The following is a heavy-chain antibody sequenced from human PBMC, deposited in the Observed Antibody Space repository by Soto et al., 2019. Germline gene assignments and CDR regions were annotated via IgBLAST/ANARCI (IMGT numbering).Heavy chain of an antibody. CDR2: ISHSGST. J-gene: IGHJ5*02. D-gene: IGHD3-22*01. Sequence: PSETLSLTCTVSGGSISSGDYYWSWIRQPPGKGLEWIGYISHSGSTYYNPSLKSRVSISLDTSKSQFSLKLVTVTAADTAVYYCVREGGNLHDGRTYWHGWLDPWGQGALVTVSS. CDR3: VREGGNLHDGRTYWHGWLDP. V-gene: IGHV4-30-4*01. CDR1: GGSISSGDYY.